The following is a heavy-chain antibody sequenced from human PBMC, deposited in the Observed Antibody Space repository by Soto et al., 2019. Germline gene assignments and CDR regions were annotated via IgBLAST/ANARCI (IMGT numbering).Heavy chain of an antibody. CDR1: GFTFSSYA. D-gene: IGHD1-1*01. CDR2: ISGSGGST. J-gene: IGHJ4*02. CDR3: ANRQYRGEQIDY. V-gene: IGHV3-23*01. Sequence: GGSLRLSCAASGFTFSSYAMSWVRQAPGKGLEWVSAISGSGGSTYYADSVKGRFTISRDNSKNTLYLQMNSLRAEDTAVYYCANRQYRGEQIDYWGQGTLVTVSS.